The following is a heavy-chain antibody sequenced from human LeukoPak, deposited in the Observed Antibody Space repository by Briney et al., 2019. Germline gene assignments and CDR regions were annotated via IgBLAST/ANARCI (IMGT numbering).Heavy chain of an antibody. Sequence: GGPLRLSCAASGFTFSSYGMTWVRQAPRKGLEWVSTFGRGGKTYYADSLKGRFIISRDNSVNTLYLQMNSLRAEDTAVYYCAKRDSSGHHYFDYWGQGILVTVSS. V-gene: IGHV3-23*01. CDR3: AKRDSSGHHYFDY. CDR2: FGRGGKT. J-gene: IGHJ4*02. CDR1: GFTFSSYG. D-gene: IGHD3-22*01.